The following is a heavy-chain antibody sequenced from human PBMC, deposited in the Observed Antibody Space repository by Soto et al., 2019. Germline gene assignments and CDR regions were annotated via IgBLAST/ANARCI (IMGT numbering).Heavy chain of an antibody. CDR2: IYYSGST. J-gene: IGHJ6*02. D-gene: IGHD6-13*01. Sequence: SETLSLTCTVSGGSISSGGYYWSWIRHHPGKGLDCIGYIYYSGSTNYNPSLKSRVTISVDTSKNQFSLKLSSVTAADTAWYYCARRLDTSSFPYYYYGMDVWGQGTTVTVSS. CDR3: ARRLDTSSFPYYYYGMDV. V-gene: IGHV4-31*03. CDR1: GGSISSGGYY.